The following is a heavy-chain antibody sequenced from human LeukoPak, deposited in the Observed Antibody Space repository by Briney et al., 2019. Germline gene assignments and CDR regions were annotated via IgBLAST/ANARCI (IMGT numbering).Heavy chain of an antibody. CDR2: INHSGST. CDR1: GGSFSGYY. D-gene: IGHD6-19*01. J-gene: IGHJ5*02. V-gene: IGHV4-34*01. Sequence: SETLSLTCAVYGGSFSGYYWSWIRQPPGKGLEWIGEINHSGSTNYNPSLKSRVTISVDTSKNQFSLKLSSVPAADTAVYYCAREGNIAVAPNWFDPWGQGTLVTVSS. CDR3: AREGNIAVAPNWFDP.